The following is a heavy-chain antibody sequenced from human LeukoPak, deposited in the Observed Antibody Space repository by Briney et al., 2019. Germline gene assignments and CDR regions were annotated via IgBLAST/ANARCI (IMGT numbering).Heavy chain of an antibody. D-gene: IGHD3-22*01. J-gene: IGHJ3*02. CDR1: GYPFTRYG. CDR2: ISAYNGNT. CDR3: ARVEGDYDSRGYYPYDDFDI. V-gene: IGHV1-18*01. Sequence: GASGKACCKAAGYPFTRYGISWMRQAPGQGLEWMGWISAYNGNTKYPQKLHRRVTMTTYTSTSTAYMEPRSLRSDGTAVYYCARVEGDYDSRGYYPYDDFDIWGKGTMVTVSS.